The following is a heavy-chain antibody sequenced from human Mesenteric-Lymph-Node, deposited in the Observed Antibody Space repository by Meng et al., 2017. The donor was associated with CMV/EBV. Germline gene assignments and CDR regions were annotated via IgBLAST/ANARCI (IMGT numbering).Heavy chain of an antibody. V-gene: IGHV3-48*03. CDR2: ISSSGSTI. CDR1: GFTFSSYE. Sequence: GGSLRLSCAASGFTFSSYEMNWVRQAPGKGLEWVSYISSSGSTIYYADSVKGRFTISRDRARNSLYLQMNSLRPEDTALYSCAKGIWPLHSSDFYGPDFWGQGTLVTVSS. CDR3: AKGIWPLHSSDFYGPDF. D-gene: IGHD6-19*01. J-gene: IGHJ4*02.